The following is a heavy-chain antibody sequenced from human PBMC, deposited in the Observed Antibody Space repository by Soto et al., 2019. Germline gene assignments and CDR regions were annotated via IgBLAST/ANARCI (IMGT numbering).Heavy chain of an antibody. CDR2: IYYSGST. CDR1: GGSISRSNDY. J-gene: IGHJ4*02. Sequence: TLSLTCTVSGGSISRSNDYWGWIRQPPGKGLEWIGSIYYSGSTYYNPSLKSRVTISVDTSKNRVYLKLKSVTTEDTAVYYCARNLGSSPRYTCDYWGQGTLVTVSS. CDR3: ARNLGSSPRYTCDY. V-gene: IGHV4-39*01. D-gene: IGHD6-6*01.